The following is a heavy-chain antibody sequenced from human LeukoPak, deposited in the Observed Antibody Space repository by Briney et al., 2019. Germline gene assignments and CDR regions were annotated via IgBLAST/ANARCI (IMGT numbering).Heavy chain of an antibody. D-gene: IGHD3-3*01. CDR2: INHSGST. J-gene: IGHJ5*02. Sequence: SETLSLTCAVYGGSFSGYYWSWIRQPPGKGLEWIGEINHSGSTNYNPSLKSRVTISVDTSKNQFSLKLSSVTAADTAVYYCARAGLWSGYQNWFDPWGQGTLVTFSS. V-gene: IGHV4-34*01. CDR1: GGSFSGYY. CDR3: ARAGLWSGYQNWFDP.